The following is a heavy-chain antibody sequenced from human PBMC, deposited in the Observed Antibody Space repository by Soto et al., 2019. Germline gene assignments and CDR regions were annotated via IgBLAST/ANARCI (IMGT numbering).Heavy chain of an antibody. J-gene: IGHJ6*02. CDR1: GFTFSNAW. CDR2: IKSKTDGGTT. Sequence: GGSLRLSCAASGFTFSNAWMNWVRQAPGKGLEWVGRIKSKTDGGTTDYAAPVKGRFTISRDDSKNTLYLQMNSLKTEDTAVYYCTTVQRPFTIFGVVIQTSYGMDVWGQGTTVTVSS. D-gene: IGHD3-3*01. V-gene: IGHV3-15*07. CDR3: TTVQRPFTIFGVVIQTSYGMDV.